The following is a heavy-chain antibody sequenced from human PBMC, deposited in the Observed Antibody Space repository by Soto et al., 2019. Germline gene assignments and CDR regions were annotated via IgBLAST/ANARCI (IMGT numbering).Heavy chain of an antibody. D-gene: IGHD3-10*01. CDR3: TRGYGST. J-gene: IGHJ4*02. CDR2: ISWNSGSF. CDR1: GFTFEDYA. V-gene: IGHV3-9*01. Sequence: GGSLRLSCAASGFTFEDYAMHWVRQGPGKGLEWVSRISWNSGSFVYADSVKRRLTISRANVTNSLSLQTNRLSPDARALYFCTRGYGSTWGQGTLLTVSS.